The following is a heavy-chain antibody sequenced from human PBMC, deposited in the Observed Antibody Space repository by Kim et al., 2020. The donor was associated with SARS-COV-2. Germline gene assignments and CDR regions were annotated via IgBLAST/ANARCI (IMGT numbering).Heavy chain of an antibody. Sequence: SETLSLTCAVYGGSFSGYYWSWIRQPPGKGLEWIGEINHSGSTNYNPSLKSRVTISVDTSKNQFSLKLSSVTAADTAVYYCARLYSNYVRAYYYYYGMDV. CDR3: ARLYSNYVRAYYYYYGMDV. CDR1: GGSFSGYY. J-gene: IGHJ6*01. V-gene: IGHV4-34*01. D-gene: IGHD4-4*01. CDR2: INHSGST.